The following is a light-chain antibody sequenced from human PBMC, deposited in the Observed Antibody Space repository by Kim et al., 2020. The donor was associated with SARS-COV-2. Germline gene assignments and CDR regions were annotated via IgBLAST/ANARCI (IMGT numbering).Light chain of an antibody. CDR3: QQYYSTPPT. J-gene: IGKJ1*01. Sequence: DIVMTQSPDSLAVSLGERATINCKSSRSVLYSSNNKNYLAWYQQKPGQPPKLLIYWASTRESVVPDRFSASGSGTDFTLTISSLQAEDVAVYYCQQYYSTPPTFGQGTKVEI. CDR1: RSVLYSSNNKNY. V-gene: IGKV4-1*01. CDR2: WAS.